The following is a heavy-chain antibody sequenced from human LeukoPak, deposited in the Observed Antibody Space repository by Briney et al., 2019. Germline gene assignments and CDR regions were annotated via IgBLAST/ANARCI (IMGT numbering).Heavy chain of an antibody. V-gene: IGHV4-39*07. CDR1: GGSISSSSYY. D-gene: IGHD6-19*01. Sequence: SETLSLTCTVSGGSISSSSYYWGWIRQPPGKGLEWIGSIYYSGSTYYNPSLKSRVTISVDTSKNQFSLKLSPVTAADTAVYYCARDRGIAVAGTDAFDIWGQGTMVTVSS. J-gene: IGHJ3*02. CDR2: IYYSGST. CDR3: ARDRGIAVAGTDAFDI.